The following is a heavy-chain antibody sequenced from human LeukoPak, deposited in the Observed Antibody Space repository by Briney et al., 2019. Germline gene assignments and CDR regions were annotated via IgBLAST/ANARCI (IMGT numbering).Heavy chain of an antibody. V-gene: IGHV4-59*01. CDR1: GGSISSYY. J-gene: IGHJ6*03. CDR2: IYYSGST. D-gene: IGHD3-10*01. Sequence: SETLSLTCTVSGGSISSYYWSWIRQPPGKGLEWIGYIYYSGSTNYNPSLKSRVTISVDTSKNQFSLKLSSVTAADTAVYYCARSHMGSANYYYYYCYMDVWGKGTTVTVSS. CDR3: ARSHMGSANYYYYYCYMDV.